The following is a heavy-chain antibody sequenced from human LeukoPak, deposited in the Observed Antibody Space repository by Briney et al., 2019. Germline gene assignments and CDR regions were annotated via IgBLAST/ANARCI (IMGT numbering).Heavy chain of an antibody. V-gene: IGHV3-11*04. Sequence: SGGSLRLSCTASGFTLSDHYVTWNRQAPGKGLEWVSFISDSGNTIYYADSVKGRFTVSRDNARNSFHLQLNRVRGEDTAVYFCARGHDYVWGSPMGVWGTGSPVTVSS. CDR2: ISDSGNTI. D-gene: IGHD3-16*01. J-gene: IGHJ6*03. CDR1: GFTLSDHY. CDR3: ARGHDYVWGSPMGV.